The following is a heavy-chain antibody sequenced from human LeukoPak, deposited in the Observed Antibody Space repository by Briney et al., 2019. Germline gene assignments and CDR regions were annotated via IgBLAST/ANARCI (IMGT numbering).Heavy chain of an antibody. CDR2: INPNSGGT. CDR1: GFTFTGYY. V-gene: IGHV1-2*02. D-gene: IGHD6-6*01. J-gene: IGHJ4*02. CDR3: ARAVAARPNFDY. Sequence: ASVKVSCKASGFTFTGYYMHWVRQAPGQGLEWMGWINPNSGGTNYAQKFQGRVTMTRDTSISTAYMELSRLRSDDTAVYYCARAVAARPNFDYWGQGTLVTVSS.